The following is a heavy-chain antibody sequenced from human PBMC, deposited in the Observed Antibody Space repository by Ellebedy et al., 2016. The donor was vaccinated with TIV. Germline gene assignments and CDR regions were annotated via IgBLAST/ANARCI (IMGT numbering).Heavy chain of an antibody. Sequence: AASVKVSCKASGYRFSNSNINWVRQATGQGLEWMGWVSPTTVNTGYAQKFQGRVSITRNSAISTAYMELSSLTSEDTAVYYCARFRGLIAVAGTTVYGLDVWGQGTTVTVSS. CDR2: VSPTTVNT. D-gene: IGHD6-19*01. CDR3: ARFRGLIAVAGTTVYGLDV. V-gene: IGHV1-8*03. CDR1: GYRFSNSN. J-gene: IGHJ6*02.